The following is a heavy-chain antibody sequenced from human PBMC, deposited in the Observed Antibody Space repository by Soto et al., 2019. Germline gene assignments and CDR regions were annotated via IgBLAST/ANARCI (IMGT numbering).Heavy chain of an antibody. CDR1: GGSFSGYY. CDR2: INHSGST. V-gene: IGHV4-34*01. J-gene: IGHJ3*02. Sequence: SETLSLTCAVYGGSFSGYYWSWIRQPPGKGLEWIGEINHSGSTNYNPSLKSRVTISVDTSKNQFSLKLSSVTAADTAVYYCARVPTGGIARNDAFDIWGQGTMVTVSS. D-gene: IGHD6-13*01. CDR3: ARVPTGGIARNDAFDI.